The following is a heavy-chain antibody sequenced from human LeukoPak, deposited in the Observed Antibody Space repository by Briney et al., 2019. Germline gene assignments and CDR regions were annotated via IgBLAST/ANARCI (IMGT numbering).Heavy chain of an antibody. J-gene: IGHJ4*02. Sequence: SETLSLTCTVSGSSISSYYWSWIRQPPGKGLEWLGCIYYSGSTKYNPSLKSRVTISLDTSKNQCSLKLSSVTAADTAVYYCARQSISGSSLSYFDYWGQGTLVNVSS. D-gene: IGHD3-22*01. CDR3: ARQSISGSSLSYFDY. CDR2: IYYSGST. CDR1: GSSISSYY. V-gene: IGHV4-59*01.